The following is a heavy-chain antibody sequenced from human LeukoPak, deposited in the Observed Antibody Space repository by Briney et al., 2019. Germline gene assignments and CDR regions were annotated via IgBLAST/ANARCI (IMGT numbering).Heavy chain of an antibody. J-gene: IGHJ4*02. CDR1: GFTFSSYW. Sequence: GGSLRLSCAASGFTFSSYWMHWVRQAPGKGLVWVPRINSDGSSTSYADSVKGRFTISRDNAKNTLYLQMNSLRAEDTAVYYCARDGDRWELLIDYWGQGTLVTVSS. CDR2: INSDGSST. D-gene: IGHD1-26*01. CDR3: ARDGDRWELLIDY. V-gene: IGHV3-74*01.